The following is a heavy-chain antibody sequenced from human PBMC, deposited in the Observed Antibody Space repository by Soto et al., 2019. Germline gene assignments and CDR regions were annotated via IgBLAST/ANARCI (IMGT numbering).Heavy chain of an antibody. D-gene: IGHD6-13*01. V-gene: IGHV3-30*03. CDR3: ATETYSSRWFHFDY. J-gene: IGHJ4*02. CDR1: GFTFSSYG. Sequence: QVQLVESGGGVVQPGRSLRLSCAASGFTFSSYGMHWVRQAPGKGLEWVAVISYDGSNKYYADSVKGRFTISRDNSKNTLYLQMNSLRAEDTAVYYCATETYSSRWFHFDYWGQGTLVTVSS. CDR2: ISYDGSNK.